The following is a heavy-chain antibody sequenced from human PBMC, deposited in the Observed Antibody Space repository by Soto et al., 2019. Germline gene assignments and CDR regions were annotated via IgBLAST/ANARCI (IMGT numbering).Heavy chain of an antibody. Sequence: EVQLLESGGGLVQPGGSLRLSCAASGFTFSSYAMSWVRQAPGKGLEWVSAISGSGGSTYYADSVKGRFTISRDNSKNTLYLQMNSRRAEDTAVYYWAKDPRIAAAGNDYWGQGTLVTVSS. V-gene: IGHV3-23*01. CDR3: AKDPRIAAAGNDY. CDR2: ISGSGGST. J-gene: IGHJ4*02. D-gene: IGHD6-13*01. CDR1: GFTFSSYA.